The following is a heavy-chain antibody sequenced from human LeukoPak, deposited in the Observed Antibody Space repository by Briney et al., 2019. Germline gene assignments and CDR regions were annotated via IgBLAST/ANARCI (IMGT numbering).Heavy chain of an antibody. CDR2: INPNSGDT. J-gene: IGHJ4*02. CDR3: ARDYCSSTSCLFDY. CDR1: GYTFTVYH. D-gene: IGHD2-2*01. Sequence: GASVTVSCKASGYTFTVYHMHWVRQAPGQGLEWMGRINPNSGDTNYAQKFQGRVTMTRDTSISTAYMELSRLRSDDTAVYYCARDYCSSTSCLFDYWGQGTLVAVSS. V-gene: IGHV1-2*06.